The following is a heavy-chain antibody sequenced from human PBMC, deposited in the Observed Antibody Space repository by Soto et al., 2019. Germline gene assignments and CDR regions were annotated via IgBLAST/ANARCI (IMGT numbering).Heavy chain of an antibody. J-gene: IGHJ2*01. V-gene: IGHV1-18*01. CDR1: GYTFTTFG. CDR2: ISADNGDT. D-gene: IGHD2-15*01. CDR3: ARFYCSAGSSFTSWHFAL. Sequence: ASVKVSCKASGYTFTTFGMSWVRQAPGQGLEWMGWISADNGDTNSAQKFQDRVTMTTDTSTNTAYMELRSLTSDDTAVYYCARFYCSAGSSFTSWHFALWGRRTLVTVSS.